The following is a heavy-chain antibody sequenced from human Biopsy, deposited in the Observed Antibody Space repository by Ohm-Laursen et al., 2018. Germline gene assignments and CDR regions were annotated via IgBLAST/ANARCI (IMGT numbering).Heavy chain of an antibody. Sequence: SDTLSLTCTVSGGSVSSGSYYWSWIRQPPGKGLEWIGNIYYSGSTNYNPSLKSRVTISVDTSRNQFSLKLSSVTAADTAVYYCAGRPWPNAFDIWGQGTMVTVSS. CDR3: AGRPWPNAFDI. J-gene: IGHJ3*02. V-gene: IGHV4-61*01. CDR1: GGSVSSGSYY. CDR2: IYYSGST. D-gene: IGHD5-12*01.